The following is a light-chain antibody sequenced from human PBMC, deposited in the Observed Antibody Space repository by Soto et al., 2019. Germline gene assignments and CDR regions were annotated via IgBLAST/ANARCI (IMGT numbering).Light chain of an antibody. CDR1: QGISSY. Sequence: IQLTQSPSSLSASVGARVTITCRASQGISSYLAWYQQKPGKAPKLLIYAASTLQSGVPSRFSGSGSGTDFTLTISSLQPEDCATYYCQQLNSNPRTFGGGTKVEIK. J-gene: IGKJ4*01. CDR3: QQLNSNPRT. CDR2: AAS. V-gene: IGKV1-9*01.